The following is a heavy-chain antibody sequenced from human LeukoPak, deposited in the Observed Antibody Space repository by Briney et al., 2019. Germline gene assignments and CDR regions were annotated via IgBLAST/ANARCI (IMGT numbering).Heavy chain of an antibody. V-gene: IGHV1-69*02. D-gene: IGHD1-26*01. J-gene: IGHJ5*02. CDR3: ARQATSIVGATTNWFDP. Sequence: SVKVSCKASGGTFSSYTISWVRQAPGQGLEWMGRIIPILGIANYAQKFQGRVTITADKSTSTAYMELSSLRSEDTTVYYCARQATSIVGATTNWFDPWGQGTLVTVSS. CDR2: IIPILGIA. CDR1: GGTFSSYT.